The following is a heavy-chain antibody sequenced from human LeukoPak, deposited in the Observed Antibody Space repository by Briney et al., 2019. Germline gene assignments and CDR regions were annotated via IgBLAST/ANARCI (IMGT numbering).Heavy chain of an antibody. CDR2: IFNSGST. CDR3: ARDRAGDMTYFDY. Sequence: SETLSLTCTVSGYSISSGYYWGWIRQSPGNGLQWIGNIFNSGSTYYNPSLKSRVTISVGTSKNQFSPRVSSVTAADTAVYYCARDRAGDMTYFDYWGQGTLVTVSS. J-gene: IGHJ4*02. V-gene: IGHV4-38-2*02. CDR1: GYSISSGYY. D-gene: IGHD7-27*01.